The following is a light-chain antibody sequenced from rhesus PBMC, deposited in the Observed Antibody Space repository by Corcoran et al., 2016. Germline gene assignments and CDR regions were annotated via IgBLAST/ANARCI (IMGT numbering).Light chain of an antibody. CDR3: QQHNSDPPT. V-gene: IGKV1-25*01. CDR2: KAS. J-gene: IGKJ1*01. Sequence: DIQMTQSPSSLSASVGDTVTITCRASQGISSYLAWYQQKPGKAPKLLIYKASSLQSGVPSRFSVSGSGTDFTLTISSLQPEDFATYYCQQHNSDPPTFGQGTKVEIK. CDR1: QGISSY.